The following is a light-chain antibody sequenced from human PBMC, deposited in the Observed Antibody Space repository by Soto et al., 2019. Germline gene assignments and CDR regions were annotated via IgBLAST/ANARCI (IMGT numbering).Light chain of an antibody. J-gene: IGKJ1*01. CDR3: QQSYSTPRWT. CDR2: AAS. CDR1: QTINSW. Sequence: DIQMTQTPSTLSASVVDRFTITCLASQTINSWLAWYQQKPGKAPKLLIYAASSLQSGVPSRFSGSGSGTDFTLTISSLQPEDFATYYCQQSYSTPRWTFGQGTKVDIK. V-gene: IGKV1-39*01.